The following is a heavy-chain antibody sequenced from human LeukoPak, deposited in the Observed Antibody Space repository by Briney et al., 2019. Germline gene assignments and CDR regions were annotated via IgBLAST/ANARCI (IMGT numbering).Heavy chain of an antibody. Sequence: SETLSLTCAVYGGSFSGYYWSWIRQPPGKGLEWIGEINHSGSTNYNPSLKSRVTISVDTSKNQFSLKLSSVTAADTAVYYCARDRYSGEYDYWGQGTLVTVSS. D-gene: IGHD6-19*01. J-gene: IGHJ4*02. CDR1: GGSFSGYY. CDR3: ARDRYSGEYDY. V-gene: IGHV4-34*01. CDR2: INHSGST.